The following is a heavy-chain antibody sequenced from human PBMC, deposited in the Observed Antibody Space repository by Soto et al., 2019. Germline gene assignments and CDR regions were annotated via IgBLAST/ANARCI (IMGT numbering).Heavy chain of an antibody. CDR3: AFNYYDISGYYQPYYYYYGMDV. Sequence: GASVKVSCKASGYTFTSYGISWVRQAPGQGLEWMGWISAYNGNTNYAQKLQGRVTMTTDTSTSTAYMELRSLRSDDTAVYYCAFNYYDISGYYQPYYYYYGMDVWGQGTTVTVSS. CDR1: GYTFTSYG. V-gene: IGHV1-18*01. J-gene: IGHJ6*02. D-gene: IGHD3-22*01. CDR2: ISAYNGNT.